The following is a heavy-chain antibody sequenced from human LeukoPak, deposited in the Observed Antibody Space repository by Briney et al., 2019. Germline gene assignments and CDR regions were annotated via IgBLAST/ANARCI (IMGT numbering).Heavy chain of an antibody. V-gene: IGHV1-24*01. CDR1: GKTLSDLS. CDR2: SDPEDGER. J-gene: IGHJ4*02. Sequence: ASVKVSCKVSGKTLSDLSIHWLRQPPGKGLEWLGGSDPEDGERIYAQMFQGRVTMTEDTSIDTSYMELSSLRSEDTAVYYCVTGFTTMAVDYFDYWGQGTLVTVSP. D-gene: IGHD5-18*01. CDR3: VTGFTTMAVDYFDY.